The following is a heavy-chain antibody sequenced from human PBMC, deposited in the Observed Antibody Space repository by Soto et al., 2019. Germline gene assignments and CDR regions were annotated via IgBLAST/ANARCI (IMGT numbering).Heavy chain of an antibody. CDR1: GSTFASNG. CDR2: IRSKAYGGTT. V-gene: IGHV3-49*04. J-gene: IGHJ6*02. CDR3: TRELGRFLEWLSLGPYYYYGMDV. D-gene: IGHD3-3*01. Sequence: SCTVSGSTFASNGIGWVRQAPGKGLEWVGFIRSKAYGGTTEYAASVKGRFTISRDDSKSIAYLQMNSLKTEDTAVYYCTRELGRFLEWLSLGPYYYYGMDVWGQGTTVTVSS.